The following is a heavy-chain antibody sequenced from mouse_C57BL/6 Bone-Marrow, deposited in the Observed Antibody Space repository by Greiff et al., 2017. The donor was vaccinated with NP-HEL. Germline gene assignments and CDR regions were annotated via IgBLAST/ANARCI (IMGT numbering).Heavy chain of an antibody. D-gene: IGHD1-1*01. J-gene: IGHJ4*01. Sequence: VQLQQSGPELVKPGASVKIPCKASGYTFTDYNMDWVKQSHGKSLEWIGDINPNNGGTIYNQKFKGKATLTVDKSSSTAYMELRSLTSEDTAGYYCARETDYYGRNYAMDYWGQGTSVTVSS. CDR1: GYTFTDYN. CDR2: INPNNGGT. CDR3: ARETDYYGRNYAMDY. V-gene: IGHV1-18*01.